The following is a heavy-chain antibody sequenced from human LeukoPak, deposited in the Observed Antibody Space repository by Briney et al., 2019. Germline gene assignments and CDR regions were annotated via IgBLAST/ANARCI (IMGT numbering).Heavy chain of an antibody. CDR3: AKPPAHYDILTGYLYYFDY. Sequence: GGSLRLSCAASGFTFSSYAMSWVRQAPGKGLEWVSAISGSGGSTYYADSVKGQFTISRDNSKNTLYLQMNSLRAEDTAVYYCAKPPAHYDILTGYLYYFDYWGQGTLVTVSS. CDR1: GFTFSSYA. CDR2: ISGSGGST. V-gene: IGHV3-23*01. J-gene: IGHJ4*02. D-gene: IGHD3-9*01.